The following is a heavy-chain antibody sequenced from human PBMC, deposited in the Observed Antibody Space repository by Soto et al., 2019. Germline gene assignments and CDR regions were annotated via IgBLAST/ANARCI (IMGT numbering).Heavy chain of an antibody. Sequence: PGESLXISCKGSGYTFNRYWIGWVRQMPGKGLEWMGVIYPGDSDTRYSPSLQGQVTISADKSSSAAYLQWSSLQASDTATYYCARWGSSTLYYAMDVWGQGTTVTVSS. CDR1: GYTFNRYW. V-gene: IGHV5-51*01. CDR2: IYPGDSDT. CDR3: ARWGSSTLYYAMDV. D-gene: IGHD2-2*01. J-gene: IGHJ6*02.